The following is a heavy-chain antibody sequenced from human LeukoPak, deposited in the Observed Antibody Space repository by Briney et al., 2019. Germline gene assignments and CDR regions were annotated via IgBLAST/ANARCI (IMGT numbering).Heavy chain of an antibody. D-gene: IGHD3-10*01. CDR2: ISTYNGDT. J-gene: IGHJ5*02. CDR1: GYMFTSYG. V-gene: IGHV1-18*01. Sequence: ASVKVSCKASGYMFTSYGINWVRQAPGQGLEWMAWISTYNGDTNYAQKFQGRVTMTTDTSTTTAYMELRSLRSDDTAAYYCARDLRDYYDSGSYRWFDPWGQGTLVTVSS. CDR3: ARDLRDYYDSGSYRWFDP.